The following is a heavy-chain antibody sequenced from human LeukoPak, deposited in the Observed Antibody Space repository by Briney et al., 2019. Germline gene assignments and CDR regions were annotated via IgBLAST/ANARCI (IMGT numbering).Heavy chain of an antibody. J-gene: IGHJ3*02. CDR3: VRSSGYYGSSLDAFDI. D-gene: IGHD3-22*01. CDR1: GGSFSGYY. V-gene: IGHV4-34*01. CDR2: INHSGST. Sequence: SETLSLTCAVYGGSFSGYYWSWIRQPPGKGLEWIGEINHSGSTNYNPSLKSRVTISVDTSKNQFSLKLSSVTAADTAVYYCVRSSGYYGSSLDAFDIWGQGTMVTVSS.